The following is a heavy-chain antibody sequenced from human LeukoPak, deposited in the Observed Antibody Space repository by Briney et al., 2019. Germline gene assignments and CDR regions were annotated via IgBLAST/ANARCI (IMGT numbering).Heavy chain of an antibody. CDR3: ARQNCGGDCYFDY. V-gene: IGHV1-2*02. CDR1: GYTFTGYY. D-gene: IGHD2-21*01. J-gene: IGHJ4*02. Sequence: VKVSCKASGYTFTGYYMHWVRQAPGQGLEWMGWINPNSGGRNYAQKFQGRVTMTRDTSISTAYTELSRLRSDDTAVYYCARQNCGGDCYFDYWGQGTLVTVSS. CDR2: INPNSGGR.